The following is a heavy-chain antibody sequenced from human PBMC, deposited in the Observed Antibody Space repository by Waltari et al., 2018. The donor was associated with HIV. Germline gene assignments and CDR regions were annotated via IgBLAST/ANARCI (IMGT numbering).Heavy chain of an antibody. CDR3: AARAHRKGRPFDY. CDR1: GASFGGYS. CDR2: IEMGGLT. Sequence: QVQLRQWGTKFVKPSETLSLTCAVYGASFGGYSWTWIRQSPEKGLEWIGEIEMGGLTKNTPSLRHRMSMSVDAAKHQFSLNVTSATGADTAVYFCAARAHRKGRPFDYWGQGTLVTVSS. V-gene: IGHV4-34*01. J-gene: IGHJ4*02.